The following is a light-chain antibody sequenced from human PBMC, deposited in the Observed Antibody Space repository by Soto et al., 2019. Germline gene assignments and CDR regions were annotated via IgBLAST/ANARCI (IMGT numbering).Light chain of an antibody. Sequence: QSALTQPASVSGSPGQSITISCTGTSSDFGSYNLVSWYQQHPGKAPKLMIYGGSKRPSGVSNRFSDSKSGNTASLTISGLQAEDEADYYCCSYAGSSTWVFGGGTKLTVL. CDR2: GGS. J-gene: IGLJ3*02. CDR3: CSYAGSSTWV. V-gene: IGLV2-23*01. CDR1: SSDFGSYNL.